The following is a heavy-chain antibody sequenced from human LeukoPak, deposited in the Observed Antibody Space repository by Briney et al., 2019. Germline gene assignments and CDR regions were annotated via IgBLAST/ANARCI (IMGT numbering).Heavy chain of an antibody. CDR2: ISYDGSNK. V-gene: IGHV3-30-3*01. Sequence: GGSLRLSCAASGFTFSSYAMHWVRQAPGKGLEWVAVISYDGSNKYYADSVKGRFTISRDNSKNTLYLQMNSLRAEDTAVYYCARLSAAQPVDYWGQGTLVTVSS. J-gene: IGHJ4*02. CDR3: ARLSAAQPVDY. D-gene: IGHD6-13*01. CDR1: GFTFSSYA.